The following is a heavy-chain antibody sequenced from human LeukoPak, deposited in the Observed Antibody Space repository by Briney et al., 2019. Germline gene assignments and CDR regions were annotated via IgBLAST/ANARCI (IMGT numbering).Heavy chain of an antibody. J-gene: IGHJ6*04. CDR3: AARFYDILTGNYYYGMDV. V-gene: IGHV1-69*06. Sequence: SVKVSCKASGGTFSSYAISWARQAPGQGLEWMGGIIPIFGTANYAQKFQGRVTITADKSTSTAYMELSSLRSEDTAVYYCAARFYDILTGNYYYGMDVWGKGTTVTVSS. CDR2: IIPIFGTA. CDR1: GGTFSSYA. D-gene: IGHD3-9*01.